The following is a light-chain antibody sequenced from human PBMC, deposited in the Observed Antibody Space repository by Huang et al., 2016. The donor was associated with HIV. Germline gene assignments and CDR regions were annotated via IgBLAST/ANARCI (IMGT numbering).Light chain of an antibody. V-gene: IGKV3-20*01. CDR2: GAS. CDR3: QQYGGSPLT. J-gene: IGKJ4*01. CDR1: QSVSNY. Sequence: EIVLTQYPGTLSLSPGERATLSCRASQSVSNYLAWYQQKPGQAPRLLIYGASSRATGIPDRFSGSGSGTDFTLTISRLEPEDFAFYYCQQYGGSPLTFGGGIKVETK.